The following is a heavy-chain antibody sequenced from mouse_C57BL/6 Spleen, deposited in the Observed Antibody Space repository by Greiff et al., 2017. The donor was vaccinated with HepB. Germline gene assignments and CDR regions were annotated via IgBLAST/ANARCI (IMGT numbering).Heavy chain of an antibody. CDR3: ARGSSHGSSYGAMDY. CDR2: IYPRSGNT. V-gene: IGHV1-81*01. J-gene: IGHJ4*01. Sequence: VKLQQSGAELARPGASVKLSCKASGYTFTSYGISWVKQRTGQGLEWIGEIYPRSGNTYYNEKFKGKATLTADKSSSTAYMELRSLTSEDSAVYFCARGSSHGSSYGAMDYWGQGTSVTVSS. CDR1: GYTFTSYG. D-gene: IGHD1-1*01.